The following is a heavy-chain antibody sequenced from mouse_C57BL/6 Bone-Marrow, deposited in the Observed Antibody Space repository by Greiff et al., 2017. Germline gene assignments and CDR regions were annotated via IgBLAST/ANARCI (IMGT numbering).Heavy chain of an antibody. CDR3: ARTDYYGSSYWYFDV. V-gene: IGHV1-9*01. CDR1: GYTFTGYW. Sequence: QVQLQQSGAELMKPGASVKLSCKATGYTFTGYWIAWVKQRPGHGLEWIGEILPGSGSTNYHEKFKGKATFTADTSSNTAYMQLSSLTTEDSAIYYCARTDYYGSSYWYFDVWGTGTTVTVSS. CDR2: ILPGSGST. J-gene: IGHJ1*03. D-gene: IGHD1-1*01.